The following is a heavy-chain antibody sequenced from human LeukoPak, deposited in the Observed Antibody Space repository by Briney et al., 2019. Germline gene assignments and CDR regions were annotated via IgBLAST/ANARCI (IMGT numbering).Heavy chain of an antibody. CDR2: IYSGGST. V-gene: IGHV3-53*01. CDR3: ARTYSGYSYGLYWYFDL. J-gene: IGHJ2*01. D-gene: IGHD5-18*01. CDR1: GFTVSSNS. Sequence: GGSLRLSCAASGFTVSSNSMSWVRQAPGKGLEWVSVIYSGGSTYYADSVKGRFTISRDNTKNTLYLQMNSLRAEETAVYYCARTYSGYSYGLYWYFDLWGRGTLVTVSS.